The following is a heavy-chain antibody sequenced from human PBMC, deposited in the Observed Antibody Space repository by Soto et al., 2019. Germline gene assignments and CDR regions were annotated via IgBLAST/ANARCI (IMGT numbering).Heavy chain of an antibody. CDR1: GGSISSSSYY. CDR2: IYYSGST. D-gene: IGHD3-3*01. J-gene: IGHJ4*02. V-gene: IGHV4-39*01. Sequence: QLQLQESGPGLVKPSETLSLTCTVSGGSISSSSYYWGWIRQPPGKGLEWIGSIYYSGSTYYNPSLKSRVTISVDTSKNQFSLKLSSVTAADTAVYYCARHEDFWSGYFFDYWGQGTLVTVSS. CDR3: ARHEDFWSGYFFDY.